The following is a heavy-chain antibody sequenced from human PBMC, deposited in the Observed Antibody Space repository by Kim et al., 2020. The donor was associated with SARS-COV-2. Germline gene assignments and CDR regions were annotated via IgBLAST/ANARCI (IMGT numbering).Heavy chain of an antibody. D-gene: IGHD6-25*01. CDR3: ATVIRDGSGWDY. Sequence: YAQKFQGRVTMTEDTSTDTAYMELRSLRSEDTAVYYCATVIRDGSGWDYWGQGTLVTVSS. V-gene: IGHV1-24*01. J-gene: IGHJ4*02.